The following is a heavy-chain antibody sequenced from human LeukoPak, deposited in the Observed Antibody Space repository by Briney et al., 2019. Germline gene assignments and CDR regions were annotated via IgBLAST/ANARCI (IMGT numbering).Heavy chain of an antibody. CDR1: GFTFSSYA. V-gene: IGHV3-23*01. J-gene: IGHJ6*02. Sequence: GGSLRLSCAASGFTFSSYAMSWVRQAPGKGLEWVSAISGSGGSTYYADSVKGRFTISRDNSKNTLYLQMNSLRAEDTAVYYCAKDQINYYYYGMDVWGQGTTVTVPS. CDR2: ISGSGGST. CDR3: AKDQINYYYYGMDV.